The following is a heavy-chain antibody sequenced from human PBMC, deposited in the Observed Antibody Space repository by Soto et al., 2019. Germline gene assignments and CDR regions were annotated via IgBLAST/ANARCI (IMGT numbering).Heavy chain of an antibody. V-gene: IGHV1-69*02. CDR2: IIPIIGIS. CDR3: ARGDCSSISCLMGNDAFDI. Sequence: QVQLVQSGAEVKKPGSSVKVSCKASGGTFSRYTITWVRQAPGQGLEWMGRIIPIIGISNYAQKFQGRVTITADKSTSTAYMEVSSLRSEDTAVYYCARGDCSSISCLMGNDAFDIWGQGTMVTVSS. CDR1: GGTFSRYT. D-gene: IGHD2-2*01. J-gene: IGHJ3*02.